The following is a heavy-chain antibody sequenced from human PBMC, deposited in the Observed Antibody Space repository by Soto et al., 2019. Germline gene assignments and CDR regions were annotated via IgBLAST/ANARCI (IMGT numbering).Heavy chain of an antibody. V-gene: IGHV4-59*01. D-gene: IGHD3-22*01. Sequence: QVQLQESGPGLVKPSETLSLTCAVSGDSISSYYCMWIRQPPGKGLESIGYLYYGRSANYNPSLKSRVTLSVDTSTTPCSLTLSSMTAADTAVYSFALRSMAVVPEYWGQGTLVTVSS. CDR1: GDSISSYY. CDR2: LYYGRSA. CDR3: ALRSMAVVPEY. J-gene: IGHJ4*02.